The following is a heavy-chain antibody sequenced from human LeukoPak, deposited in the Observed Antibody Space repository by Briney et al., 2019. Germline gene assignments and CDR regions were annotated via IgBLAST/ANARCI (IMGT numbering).Heavy chain of an antibody. J-gene: IGHJ5*02. CDR1: GGSISSYY. CDR3: ARSPGPVGIAAADMRFDP. Sequence: PSETLSLTCTVSGGSISSYYWSWIRQPPGKGLEWIGYIYYSGSTNYNPSLKSRVTISVDTSKNQFSLKLSSVTAADTAVYYCARSPGPVGIAAADMRFDPWGQGTLVTVSS. CDR2: IYYSGST. V-gene: IGHV4-59*01. D-gene: IGHD6-13*01.